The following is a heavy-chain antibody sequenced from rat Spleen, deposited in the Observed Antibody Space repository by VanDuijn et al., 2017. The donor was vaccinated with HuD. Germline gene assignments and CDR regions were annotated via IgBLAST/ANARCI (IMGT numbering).Heavy chain of an antibody. V-gene: IGHV5-22*01. D-gene: IGHD1-4*01. Sequence: EVKLVESGGGLVQPGRSLKLSCAASGFTFSDYYMAWVRQAPKKGLEWVTSISYEGDDTYYGDSVMGRFTISRDNAKSSLYLQMDSLRSEDTATYYCARLDYPGVTDLDYWGQGVMVTVSS. CDR3: ARLDYPGVTDLDY. CDR1: GFTFSDYY. CDR2: ISYEGDDT. J-gene: IGHJ2*01.